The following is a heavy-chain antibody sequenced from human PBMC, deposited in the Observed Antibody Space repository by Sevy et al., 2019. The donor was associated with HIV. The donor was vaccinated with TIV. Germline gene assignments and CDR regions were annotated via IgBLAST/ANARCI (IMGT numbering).Heavy chain of an antibody. V-gene: IGHV3-49*04. D-gene: IGHD1-26*01. CDR2: FKSKIHGGTT. Sequence: SCTASGFIFGDYGMSWVRPAPGKGLEWIAFFKSKIHGGTTENAASVKGRFTISRDDSKNIVYLQMSNLKTEDTAVYYCTRWSGSQSIFDYWGQGTLVTVSS. J-gene: IGHJ4*02. CDR3: TRWSGSQSIFDY. CDR1: GFIFGDYG.